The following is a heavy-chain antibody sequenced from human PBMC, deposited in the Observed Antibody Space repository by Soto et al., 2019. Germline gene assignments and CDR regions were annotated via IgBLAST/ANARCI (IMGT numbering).Heavy chain of an antibody. CDR3: VKGNQLLRYYFEF. V-gene: IGHV3-64D*06. D-gene: IGHD2-2*01. CDR2: ITSDGDST. Sequence: GGSLRLSCSVSGFTFSKYAMHWVRQAPGKGLEYVSGITSDGDSTWHADSVKDRFTISRDDSKNTLFLQMSSLRVEDTAIYFCVKGNQLLRYYFEFWGPGTLVTVSS. J-gene: IGHJ4*01. CDR1: GFTFSKYA.